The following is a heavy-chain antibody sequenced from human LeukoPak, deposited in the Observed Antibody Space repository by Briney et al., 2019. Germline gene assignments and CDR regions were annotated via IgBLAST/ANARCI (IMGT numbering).Heavy chain of an antibody. D-gene: IGHD6-19*01. CDR3: ARGPIAVAGPAPHFDY. CDR1: GYTFTSYY. V-gene: IGHV1-46*01. J-gene: IGHJ4*02. CDR2: INPSGGST. Sequence: ASVKVSCKASGYTFTSYYMHWVRQAPGQGLEWMGIINPSGGSTSYAQKFQGRVTMTRDTSTSTDYMELSSLRSEDTAVYYCARGPIAVAGPAPHFDYWGQGTLVTVSS.